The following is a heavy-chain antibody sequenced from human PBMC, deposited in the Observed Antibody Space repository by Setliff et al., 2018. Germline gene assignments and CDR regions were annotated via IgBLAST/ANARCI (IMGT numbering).Heavy chain of an antibody. V-gene: IGHV1-2*04. J-gene: IGHJ6*02. D-gene: IGHD3-22*01. Sequence: GASVKVSCKASGYTFTGYYMHRVRQAPGQGLEWMGWINPNSGGANYAQKFQGWVTMTRDTSISTAYMELSRLRSDDTAVYYCARARDDGVYYDSSGYYSYYYYGMDVWGQGTTVTVSS. CDR3: ARARDDGVYYDSSGYYSYYYYGMDV. CDR2: INPNSGGA. CDR1: GYTFTGYY.